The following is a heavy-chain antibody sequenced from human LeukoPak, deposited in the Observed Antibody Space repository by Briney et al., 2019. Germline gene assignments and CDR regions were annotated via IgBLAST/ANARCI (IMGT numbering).Heavy chain of an antibody. CDR2: INPSGGST. Sequence: ASVKVSCKASGYTFTSYYMHWVRQAPGQGLEWMGIINPSGGSTSYAQKFQGRVTMTRDTSTSTVYMELSSLRSEDTAVYYCARDETTGPDGGYYYYYYMDVWGKGTTVTISS. V-gene: IGHV1-46*01. CDR1: GYTFTSYY. J-gene: IGHJ6*03. CDR3: ARDETTGPDGGYYYYYYMDV. D-gene: IGHD1-1*01.